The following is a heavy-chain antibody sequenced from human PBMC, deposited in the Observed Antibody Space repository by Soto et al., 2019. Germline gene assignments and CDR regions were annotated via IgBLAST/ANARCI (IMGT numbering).Heavy chain of an antibody. V-gene: IGHV3-30*18. CDR3: AKDGFEYYYDSSGYPKPFPDY. CDR1: GFTFSSYG. CDR2: ISYDGSNK. Sequence: GGSLRLSCAASGFTFSSYGMHWVRQAPGKGLEWVAVISYDGSNKYYADSVRGRFTISRDNSKNTLYLQMNSLRAEDTAVYYCAKDGFEYYYDSSGYPKPFPDYWGQGTLVTVSS. D-gene: IGHD3-22*01. J-gene: IGHJ4*02.